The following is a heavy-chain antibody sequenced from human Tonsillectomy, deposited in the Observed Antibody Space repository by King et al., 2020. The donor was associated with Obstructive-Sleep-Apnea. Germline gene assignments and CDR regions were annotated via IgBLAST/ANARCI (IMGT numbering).Heavy chain of an antibody. D-gene: IGHD5-18*01. V-gene: IGHV4-59*08. J-gene: IGHJ4*02. CDR2: IYYSGSP. CDR1: GGSISSYY. Sequence: QLQESGPGLVKPSETLSLTCTVSGGSISSYYWSWIRQPPGKGLEWIGYIYYSGSPNYNPSLKIRVTISVDTSKNQFSLKLSSVTAADPAVYYCARRGYSGSLDYWGQGTLVTVSS. CDR3: ARRGYSGSLDY.